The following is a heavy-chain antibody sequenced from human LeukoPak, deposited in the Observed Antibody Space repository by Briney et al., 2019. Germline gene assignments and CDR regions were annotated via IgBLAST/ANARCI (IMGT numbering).Heavy chain of an antibody. J-gene: IGHJ1*01. D-gene: IGHD6-13*01. Sequence: SGTLSLTCAVSGGSISSSNWWSWVRQPPGKGLEWIGEIYHSGSTNYNPSLKSRVTISVDTSENQFSLKLSSVTAADTAVYYCARGQYSSSWYPEYFQHWGQGTLVTVSS. V-gene: IGHV4-4*02. CDR2: IYHSGST. CDR1: GGSISSSNW. CDR3: ARGQYSSSWYPEYFQH.